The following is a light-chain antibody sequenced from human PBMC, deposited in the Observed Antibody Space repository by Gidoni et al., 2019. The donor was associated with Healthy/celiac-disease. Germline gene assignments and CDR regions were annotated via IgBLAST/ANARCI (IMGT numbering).Light chain of an antibody. J-gene: IGKJ5*01. CDR3: QQRSNWPPIT. Sequence: EILLTQSPATLSFSPGERATLSCRASQSVSSYLAWYQQKPGHAPRLLIYDASNRATGIPARFSGSGSGTDFTLTISSLEPEDFAVYYCQQRSNWPPITFGQGTRLEIK. CDR2: DAS. CDR1: QSVSSY. V-gene: IGKV3-11*01.